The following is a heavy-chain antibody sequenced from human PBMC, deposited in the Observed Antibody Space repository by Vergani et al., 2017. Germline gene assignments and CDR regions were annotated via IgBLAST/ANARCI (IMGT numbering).Heavy chain of an antibody. CDR2: IWYDGSNK. CDR3: ARPVDCSGGSCYSGGAPGY. CDR1: GFTFSSYG. D-gene: IGHD2-15*01. V-gene: IGHV3-33*01. Sequence: QVQLVESGGGVVQPGRSLRLSCAASGFTFSSYGMHWVRQAPGKGLEWVAVIWYDGSNKYYADSVKGRFTISRDNSKNTLYLQMNSLRAEDTAVYYCARPVDCSGGSCYSGGAPGYWDQGTLVTVSS. J-gene: IGHJ4*02.